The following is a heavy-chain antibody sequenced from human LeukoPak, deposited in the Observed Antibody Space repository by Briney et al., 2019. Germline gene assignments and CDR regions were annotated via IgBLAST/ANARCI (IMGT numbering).Heavy chain of an antibody. Sequence: PSETLSLTCAVYGGSFSGYYWTWIRQPPGKGLEWIGEINHSGSTNYNPSLNSRVSMSVDTSNNQFSLKLSSVTAADTAMYYCARVGASPLDSWGQGTLVTVSS. J-gene: IGHJ4*02. D-gene: IGHD4/OR15-4a*01. V-gene: IGHV4-34*01. CDR2: INHSGST. CDR1: GGSFSGYY. CDR3: ARVGASPLDS.